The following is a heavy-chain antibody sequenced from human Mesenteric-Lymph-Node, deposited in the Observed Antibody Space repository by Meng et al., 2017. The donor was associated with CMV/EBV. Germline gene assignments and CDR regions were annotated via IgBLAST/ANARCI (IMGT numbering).Heavy chain of an antibody. CDR1: GFTFSSYA. CDR2: ISGNGGNT. V-gene: IGHV3-23*01. Sequence: GESLKISCAASGFTFSSYAMSWVRQAPGKGLEWVSAISGNGGNTYYVDSEKGRFTIPRDNSKNTLFLQINSLRAEDTAVYYCAKSPKWELPFDYWGQGTLVTVSS. J-gene: IGHJ4*02. D-gene: IGHD1-26*01. CDR3: AKSPKWELPFDY.